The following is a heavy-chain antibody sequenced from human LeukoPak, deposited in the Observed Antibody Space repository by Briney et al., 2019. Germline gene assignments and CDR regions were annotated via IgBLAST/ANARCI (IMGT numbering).Heavy chain of an antibody. CDR3: ARDRSSSWHTYYFDY. J-gene: IGHJ4*02. CDR2: INPNSGGT. D-gene: IGHD6-13*01. CDR1: GYTFTSYY. V-gene: IGHV1-2*02. Sequence: ASVKVSCKASGYTFTSYYMHWVRQAPGQGLEWMGWINPNSGGTNYAQKFQGRVTMTRDTSISTAYMELSRLRSDDTAVYYCARDRSSSWHTYYFDYWGQGTLVTVSS.